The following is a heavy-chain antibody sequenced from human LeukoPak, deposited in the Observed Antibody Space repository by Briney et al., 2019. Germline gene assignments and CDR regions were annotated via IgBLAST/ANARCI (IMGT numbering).Heavy chain of an antibody. CDR2: FQYTGST. CDR1: GGSIRSSSYN. J-gene: IGHJ6*04. Sequence: SETVSLTCTVSGGSIRSSSYNWGWIRQPPGKGLEWIGSFQYTGSTHYNPSLKSRVTISVDTSKNQFSLKLSSVTAADTAVYYCARQDPYLGWLAHVWGKGTTVTISS. V-gene: IGHV4-39*01. D-gene: IGHD6-19*01. CDR3: ARQDPYLGWLAHV.